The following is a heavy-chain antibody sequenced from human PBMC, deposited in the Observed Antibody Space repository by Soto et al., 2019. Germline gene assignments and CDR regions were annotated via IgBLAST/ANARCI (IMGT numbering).Heavy chain of an antibody. CDR3: ARIPSTGPYYFDY. CDR2: IYPGDSDT. D-gene: IGHD1-1*01. CDR1: GYSFTSYW. Sequence: GASVKISCKASGYSFTSYWIGWVRQMPGKGLEWMGIIYPGDSDTRYSPSFQGQVTISADKSISTASLQWSSLKASDTAMYYCARIPSTGPYYFDYWGQGTLVTVSS. V-gene: IGHV5-51*03. J-gene: IGHJ4*02.